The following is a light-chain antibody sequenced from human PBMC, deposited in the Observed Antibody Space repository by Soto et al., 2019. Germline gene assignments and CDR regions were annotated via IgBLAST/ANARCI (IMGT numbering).Light chain of an antibody. V-gene: IGKV1-33*01. CDR3: QQYDTLPMT. CDR1: QAIRKY. CDR2: DAS. J-gene: IGKJ5*01. Sequence: DIQMTQSPSSLSASVGDRVTITCQASQAIRKYLNWYQQKPGKAPNLLIYDASNLETGVTSRFSGSGSGTDFTFTISGLQPEDIGTNYCQQYDTLPMTFGQGTRLEIK.